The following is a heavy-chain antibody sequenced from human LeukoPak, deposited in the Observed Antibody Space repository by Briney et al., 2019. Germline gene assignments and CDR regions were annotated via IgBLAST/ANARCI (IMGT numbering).Heavy chain of an antibody. CDR2: INPSGGST. J-gene: IGHJ6*03. V-gene: IGHV1-46*01. D-gene: IGHD3-10*01. CDR3: ASQRMTIPPRDYMDV. CDR1: GYTFTGYY. Sequence: ASVKVSCKASGYTFTGYYMHWVRQAPGRGLEWMGIINPSGGSTSYAQKFQGRVTMTRDTSTSTVYMELSSLRSEDTAVYYCASQRMTIPPRDYMDVWGKGTTVTVSS.